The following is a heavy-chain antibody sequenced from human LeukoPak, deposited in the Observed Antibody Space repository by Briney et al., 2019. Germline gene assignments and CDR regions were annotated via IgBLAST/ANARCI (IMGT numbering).Heavy chain of an antibody. CDR2: IYYSGST. CDR1: GDSINNYY. V-gene: IGHV4-59*01. J-gene: IGHJ6*03. D-gene: IGHD3-16*02. Sequence: SETLSLTCTVSGDSINNYYWSWIRQPPGKGLEWIGYIYYSGSTNYNPSLKSRVTISVDTSKNQFSLKLSSVTAADTAVYYCARDASSVWGSYRYSSYYYMDVWGKGTTVTVSS. CDR3: ARDASSVWGSYRYSSYYYMDV.